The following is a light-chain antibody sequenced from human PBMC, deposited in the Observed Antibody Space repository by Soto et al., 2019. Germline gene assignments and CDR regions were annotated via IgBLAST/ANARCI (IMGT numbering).Light chain of an antibody. Sequence: EIVLTQSPGTMSVSPGERVTLSCRASQSVSSNFLAWHQQKPGQAPRLLIYGASSRAGGIPDRFRGSGSGTDFTLTIYSLELEDFAVYYCQQYGSAPFTFGPGTKVDVK. CDR3: QQYGSAPFT. J-gene: IGKJ3*01. CDR2: GAS. V-gene: IGKV3-20*01. CDR1: QSVSSNF.